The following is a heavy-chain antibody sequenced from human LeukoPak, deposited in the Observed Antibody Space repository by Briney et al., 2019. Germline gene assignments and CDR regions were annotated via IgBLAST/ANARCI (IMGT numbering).Heavy chain of an antibody. Sequence: PSHTLSFTTAFPRFSISRGDYYWSWLRPPLVKRLERTVHIYYSGRTYYNPSLKSRVTISVDTSKNQFSLKVTSVTAADTAVYYCARDIKNTVTTFPSFDYWGQGTLVTVSS. CDR3: ARDIKNTVTTFPSFDY. V-gene: IGHV4-31*11. CDR2: IYYSGRT. J-gene: IGHJ4*02. D-gene: IGHD4-17*01. CDR1: RFSISRGDYY.